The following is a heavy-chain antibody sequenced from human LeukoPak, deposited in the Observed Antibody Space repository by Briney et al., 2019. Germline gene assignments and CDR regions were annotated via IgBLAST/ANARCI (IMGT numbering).Heavy chain of an antibody. J-gene: IGHJ4*02. D-gene: IGHD2-15*01. CDR3: AKGWSSISSAIDY. V-gene: IGHV3-33*06. Sequence: GRSLRLSCAASGFTFSSYGMHWVRQAPGKGLEWVAVIWYDGSNKYYADSVKGRFTISRDNSKNTLYLQMNSLRAEDSAVYYCAKGWSSISSAIDYWGRGTLVTVSS. CDR2: IWYDGSNK. CDR1: GFTFSSYG.